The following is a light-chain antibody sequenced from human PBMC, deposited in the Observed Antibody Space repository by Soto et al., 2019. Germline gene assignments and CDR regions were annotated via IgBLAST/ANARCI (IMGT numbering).Light chain of an antibody. CDR2: GVS. J-gene: IGKJ1*01. CDR1: QSVSNSY. CDR3: QQYGSSPAWT. V-gene: IGKV3-20*01. Sequence: EIVLTQSPGTLSLSPGERATLSCRASQSVSNSYLAWYQQKPGQAPRLLIYGVSSRATGIPDRFSGSGSGTDFTLTISRLEPEDFAVYYCQQYGSSPAWTFGQGTKVEIK.